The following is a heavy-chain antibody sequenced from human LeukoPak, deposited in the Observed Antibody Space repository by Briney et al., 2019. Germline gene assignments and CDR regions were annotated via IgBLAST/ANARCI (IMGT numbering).Heavy chain of an antibody. V-gene: IGHV3-23*01. J-gene: IGHJ6*04. D-gene: IGHD5-18*01. CDR3: AKDGRGPYSYRLMDV. Sequence: GGSLRLSCAASGFTFSSYAMSWVRQAPGKGLEWVSAISGSGGSTYYADSVKGRFTISRDNSKNTLYLQMNSLRAEDTAVYYCAKDGRGPYSYRLMDVWGKGTTVTVSS. CDR1: GFTFSSYA. CDR2: ISGSGGST.